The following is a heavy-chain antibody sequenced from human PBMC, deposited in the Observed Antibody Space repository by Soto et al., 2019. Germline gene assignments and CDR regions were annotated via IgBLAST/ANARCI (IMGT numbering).Heavy chain of an antibody. J-gene: IGHJ4*02. CDR1: GYTFTSYD. CDR2: LNPNTGNS. CDR3: ARRAETNGWNGFGADKYYFDF. D-gene: IGHD1-1*01. V-gene: IGHV1-8*01. Sequence: ASVKVACKASGYTFTSYDIYWVRQATGQGLEWMGWLNPNTGNSGYAQKFQGRITVTSDTSINTVHMELSSLRSEDTAVYYCARRAETNGWNGFGADKYYFDFWGQGSLVTVSS.